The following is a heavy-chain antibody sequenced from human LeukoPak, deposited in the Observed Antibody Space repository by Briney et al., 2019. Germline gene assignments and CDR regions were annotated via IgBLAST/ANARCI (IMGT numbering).Heavy chain of an antibody. D-gene: IGHD2-2*01. CDR1: GFTFSSYG. Sequence: GRSLRLSCAASGFTFSSYGMHWVRQAPGKGLEWVAVIWYDGSNKYYADSVKGRFTISRDNSKNTLYLQMNSLRAEDTAVYYCARAGRYCSSTSCYLSDYWGQGTLVTVSS. CDR3: ARAGRYCSSTSCYLSDY. V-gene: IGHV3-33*01. CDR2: IWYDGSNK. J-gene: IGHJ4*02.